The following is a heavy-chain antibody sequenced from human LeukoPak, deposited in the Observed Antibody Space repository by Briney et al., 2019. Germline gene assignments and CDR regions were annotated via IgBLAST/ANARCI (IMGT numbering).Heavy chain of an antibody. CDR2: ISSSGSTI. CDR1: GFTFSSYS. CDR3: AKATGYLL. D-gene: IGHD1-14*01. Sequence: PGGSLRLSCAASGFTFSSYSMNWVRQAPGKGLEWVSYISSSGSTIYYADSVKGRFSISRDNAENTLYLQINSLRADDTAVYYCAKATGYLLWGQGTLVTVSS. V-gene: IGHV3-48*01. J-gene: IGHJ4*02.